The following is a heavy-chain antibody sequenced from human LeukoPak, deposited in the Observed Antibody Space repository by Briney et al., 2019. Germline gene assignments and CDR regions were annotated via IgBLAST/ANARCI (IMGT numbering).Heavy chain of an antibody. D-gene: IGHD1-26*01. J-gene: IGHJ6*02. CDR3: ARAPGSGSYVPFGDV. CDR1: GYTFTSYD. V-gene: IGHV1-8*01. Sequence: GASVKVSCKASGYTFTSYDINWVRQASGQGLEWMAWMNPNSGNTGYAQKFQGRVTMTRDTSISTAYMELSRLRSDDTAVYYCARAPGSGSYVPFGDVWGQGTTVTVSS. CDR2: MNPNSGNT.